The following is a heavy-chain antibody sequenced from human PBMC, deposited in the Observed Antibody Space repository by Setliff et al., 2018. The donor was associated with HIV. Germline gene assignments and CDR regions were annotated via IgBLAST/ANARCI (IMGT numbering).Heavy chain of an antibody. CDR3: ARGGGRVVRGLIGMYYFDY. CDR1: GGSINTYY. CDR2: FYTSGST. J-gene: IGHJ4*02. V-gene: IGHV4-4*07. Sequence: SETLSLTCTVFGGSINTYYWSWIRQPAGKGLEWIGRFYTSGSTKYNPSLKSRVTIAGDTSKNQFSLKLTSVTAADTAIYYCARGGGRVVRGLIGMYYFDYWGQGILVTVS. D-gene: IGHD3-10*01.